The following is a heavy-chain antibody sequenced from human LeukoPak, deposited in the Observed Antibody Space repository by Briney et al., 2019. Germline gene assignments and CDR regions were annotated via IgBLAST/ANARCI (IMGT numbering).Heavy chain of an antibody. D-gene: IGHD5-12*01. V-gene: IGHV3-48*03. J-gene: IGHJ4*02. CDR1: GFTFSSYE. CDR3: ARDRSSGYADY. CDR2: ISSSGSTI. Sequence: GGSLRLSCAASGFTFSSYEMNWVRQAPGKGLEWVSYISSSGSTIYYADSVKGRFTISRDNAKNSLDLQMNSLRAEDTAVYYCARDRSSGYADYWGQGTLITVSS.